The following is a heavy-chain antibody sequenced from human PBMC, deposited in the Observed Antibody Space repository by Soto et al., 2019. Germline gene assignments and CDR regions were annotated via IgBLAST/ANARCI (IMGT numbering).Heavy chain of an antibody. J-gene: IGHJ4*02. V-gene: IGHV5-51*01. D-gene: IGHD3-22*01. CDR1: GYSFTSYW. CDR2: IYPGDSNT. Sequence: PGESLKISCKGSGYSFTSYWIGWVRQMPGKGLEWMGIIYPGDSNTRYSPSFQGQVTISADKSISTAYLQWSSLKASDTAMYYCARQVGYNNGYYYVDNWGQGTLVTVSS. CDR3: ARQVGYNNGYYYVDN.